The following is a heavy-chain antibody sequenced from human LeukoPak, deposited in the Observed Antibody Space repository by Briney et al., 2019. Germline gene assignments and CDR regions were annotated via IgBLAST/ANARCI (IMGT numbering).Heavy chain of an antibody. CDR2: INPNSGGT. CDR3: SRAGY. J-gene: IGHJ4*02. V-gene: IGHV1-2*02. Sequence: GASVTLSCHLAGYTFPGFSMHCGRQAPGQGLEWMGWINPNSGGTNYAQKFQGRVTTTRATSISTVYMELGRLRSDETAVYYCSRAGYWGQGTLVTVSS. CDR1: GYTFPGFS.